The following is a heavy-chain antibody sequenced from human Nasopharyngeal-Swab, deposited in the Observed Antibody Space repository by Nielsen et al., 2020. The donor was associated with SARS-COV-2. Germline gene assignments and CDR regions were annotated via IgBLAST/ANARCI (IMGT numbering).Heavy chain of an antibody. CDR3: ARGVLD. CDR2: IYYSGST. CDR1: GYSISSGYY. V-gene: IGHV4-38-2*02. Sequence: SETLSLTCTVSGYSISSGYYWGWIRQPPGKGLEWIGSIYYSGSTYYNPSLKSRVTISVDTSKNQFSLKLSSVTAADTAVYYCARGVLDWGQGTLVTVSS. J-gene: IGHJ4*02.